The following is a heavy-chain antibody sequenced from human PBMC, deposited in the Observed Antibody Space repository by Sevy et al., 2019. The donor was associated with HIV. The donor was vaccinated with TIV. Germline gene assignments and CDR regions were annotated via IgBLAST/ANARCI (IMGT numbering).Heavy chain of an antibody. CDR1: GGSINSGDYY. D-gene: IGHD3-16*01. CDR3: AREGTKGVWFDP. V-gene: IGHV4-31*03. CDR2: IFHTGST. Sequence: SETLSLTCTVSGGSINSGDYYWSWIRQHPEKGLEWIGYIFHTGSTYYNRSFKSRATISVDTSKNQFSLKLSLMTAADTAVYYCAREGTKGVWFDPRGQGTLVTVSS. J-gene: IGHJ5*02.